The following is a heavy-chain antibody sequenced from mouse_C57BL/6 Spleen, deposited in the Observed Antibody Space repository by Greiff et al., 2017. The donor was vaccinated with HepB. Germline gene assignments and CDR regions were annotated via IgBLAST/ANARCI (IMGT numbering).Heavy chain of an antibody. J-gene: IGHJ2*01. V-gene: IGHV1-69*01. CDR3: ARRGAGYYFDY. CDR2: IDPSDSYT. Sequence: QLQQPGAELVMPGASVKLSCKASGYTFTSYWMHLVKQRPGQGLEWIGEIDPSDSYTNYNQKFKGKSTLTVDKSSSTAYMQLSSLTSEDSAVYYCARRGAGYYFDYWGQGTTLTVSS. D-gene: IGHD3-1*01. CDR1: GYTFTSYW.